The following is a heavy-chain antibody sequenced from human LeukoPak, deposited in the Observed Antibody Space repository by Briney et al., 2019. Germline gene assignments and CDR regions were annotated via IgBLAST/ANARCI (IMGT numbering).Heavy chain of an antibody. CDR3: ARGKGGTLTNFDS. CDR2: VNPNSGGT. J-gene: IGHJ4*02. V-gene: IGHV1-2*02. D-gene: IGHD1-1*01. CDR1: GYTFTDYY. Sequence: GASVKVSCKASGYTFTDYYMHWVRQAPGQGLEWVGWVNPNSGGTNYAQNFQGRVTMTRDTSISTAYMELSRLRSDDTAMYYCARGKGGTLTNFDSWGQGALVTVSS.